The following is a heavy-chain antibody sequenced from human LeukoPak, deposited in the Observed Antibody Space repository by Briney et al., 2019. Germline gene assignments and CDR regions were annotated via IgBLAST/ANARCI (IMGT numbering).Heavy chain of an antibody. J-gene: IGHJ4*02. Sequence: SVKVSCKASGGTISSYAISWVRQAPGQGPEWMGGIIPIFGTANYAQKFQGRVTITADESTSTAYMELSSLRSEDTAVYYCARYYYDSSGYYYFDYWGQGTLVTVSS. CDR2: IIPIFGTA. V-gene: IGHV1-69*13. D-gene: IGHD3-22*01. CDR1: GGTISSYA. CDR3: ARYYYDSSGYYYFDY.